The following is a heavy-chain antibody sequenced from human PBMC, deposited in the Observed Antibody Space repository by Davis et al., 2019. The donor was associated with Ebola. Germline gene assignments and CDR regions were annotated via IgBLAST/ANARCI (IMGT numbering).Heavy chain of an antibody. CDR2: IYYSGST. CDR1: GGSISSGGYY. V-gene: IGHV4-31*03. Sequence: PSETLSLTCTVSGGSISSGGYYWSWIRQHPGKGLEWIGYIYYSGSTYYNPSLKSRVTISVDTSKNQFSLKLSSVTAADTAVYYCARLAWESLSAFDIWGQGTMATVSS. CDR3: ARLAWESLSAFDI. D-gene: IGHD1-26*01. J-gene: IGHJ3*02.